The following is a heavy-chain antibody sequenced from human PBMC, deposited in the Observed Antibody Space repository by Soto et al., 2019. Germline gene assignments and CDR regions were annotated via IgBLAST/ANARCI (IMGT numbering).Heavy chain of an antibody. Sequence: QVQLVQSGAEVKKPGSSVKVSCKASGGTFSSYAISWVRQAPGQGLEWMGGIIPIFGTANYAQKFQGRVTIGADEATSTAYMALSSLSSADRAVYYCARALEYSRSSPEGLYYYYGMDVWGQGTTVTVSS. J-gene: IGHJ6*02. CDR1: GGTFSSYA. CDR3: ARALEYSRSSPEGLYYYYGMDV. V-gene: IGHV1-69*12. CDR2: IIPIFGTA. D-gene: IGHD6-6*01.